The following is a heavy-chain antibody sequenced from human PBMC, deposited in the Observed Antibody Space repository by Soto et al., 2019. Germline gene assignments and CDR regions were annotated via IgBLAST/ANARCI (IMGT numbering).Heavy chain of an antibody. Sequence: GGSLRLSCAASGFTFSSYAMSWVRQAPGKGLEWVSAISGSGGSTYYADSVKGRFTISRDNSKNTLYLQMNSLRAEDTAVYYCAKEGFDWLRGNWYYGMDVWGQGTTVTVSS. CDR3: AKEGFDWLRGNWYYGMDV. CDR2: ISGSGGST. J-gene: IGHJ6*02. V-gene: IGHV3-23*01. CDR1: GFTFSSYA. D-gene: IGHD3-9*01.